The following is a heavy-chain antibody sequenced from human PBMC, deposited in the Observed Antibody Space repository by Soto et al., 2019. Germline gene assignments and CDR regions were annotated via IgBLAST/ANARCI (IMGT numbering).Heavy chain of an antibody. Sequence: PSETLSLTCTVSGGSISSGDYYWSWIRQPPGKGLEWIGYIYYSGSTYYNPSLKSRVTISVDTSRNQFSLKLSSVTAADTAVYYCARYSVSYYYGMDVWGQGTTVTVSS. J-gene: IGHJ6*02. CDR3: ARYSVSYYYGMDV. CDR1: GGSISSGDYY. V-gene: IGHV4-30-4*01. D-gene: IGHD2-21*01. CDR2: IYYSGST.